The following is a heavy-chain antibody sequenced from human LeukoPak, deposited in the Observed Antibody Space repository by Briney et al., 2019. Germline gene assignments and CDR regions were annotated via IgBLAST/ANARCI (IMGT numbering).Heavy chain of an antibody. V-gene: IGHV4-30-2*01. CDR3: ARENGYDSSGFDY. J-gene: IGHJ4*02. Sequence: SQTLSLTCAVSGGSISSGGYSWSWIRQPPGKGLEWIGYIYHSGSTYYNPSLKSRVTISVDRSKNQFSLKLSSVTAADTAVYYCARENGYDSSGFDYWGQGTLVTVSS. CDR1: GGSISSGGYS. D-gene: IGHD3-22*01. CDR2: IYHSGST.